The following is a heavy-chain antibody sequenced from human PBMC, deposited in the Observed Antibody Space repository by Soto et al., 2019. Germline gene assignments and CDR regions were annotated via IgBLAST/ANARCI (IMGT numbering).Heavy chain of an antibody. CDR3: ARSGGYCSRANCYPEGWFDP. CDR1: GFTFSGYS. Sequence: GGSLRLSCAASGFTFSGYSMNWVRQAPGKGLEWVSAISSTSSYIFYADSVKGRFTISRDNAKNSLFLQMTSLSAEDTAVYYCARSGGYCSRANCYPEGWFDPWGQGTLVTVSS. J-gene: IGHJ5*02. V-gene: IGHV3-21*01. CDR2: ISSTSSYI. D-gene: IGHD2-2*01.